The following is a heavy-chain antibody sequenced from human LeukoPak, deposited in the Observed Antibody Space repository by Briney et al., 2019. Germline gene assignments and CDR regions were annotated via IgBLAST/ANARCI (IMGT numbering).Heavy chain of an antibody. J-gene: IGHJ4*02. CDR2: INSDGSRT. CDR1: GFTFNSYW. CDR3: ARGAESDY. V-gene: IGHV3-74*01. Sequence: TGGSLRPSCAASGFTFNSYWMHWVRQVPGKGLVWVSRINSDGSRTSYGDSVKGRFTISRDNAKSTLYLQMNSLRADDTAVYFCARGAESDYWGQGTLVTVSS.